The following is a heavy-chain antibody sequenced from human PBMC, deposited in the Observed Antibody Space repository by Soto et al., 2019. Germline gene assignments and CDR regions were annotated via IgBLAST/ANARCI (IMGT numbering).Heavy chain of an antibody. CDR2: IYYSGST. CDR1: GGSISSYY. V-gene: IGHV4-59*08. CDR3: ARRYGPGFDY. J-gene: IGHJ4*02. Sequence: QVQLQESGPGLVKPSETLSLTCTVSGGSISSYYWSWIRQPPGKGLEWIGYIYYSGSTNYNPSLKSRVTISVDTSKNQFSLKLSSVTAAGTAVYYCARRYGPGFDYWGQGTLVTVSS. D-gene: IGHD4-17*01.